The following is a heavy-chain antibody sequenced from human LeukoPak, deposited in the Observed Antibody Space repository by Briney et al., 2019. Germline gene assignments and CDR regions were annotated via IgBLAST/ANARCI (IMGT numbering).Heavy chain of an antibody. CDR3: AKTIVDIVVVPATSFDY. CDR2: SGDIL. D-gene: IGHD2-2*03. J-gene: IGHJ4*02. V-gene: IGHV3-23*01. Sequence: SGDILYYADSVKGQFTISRDNSKNTLYLQMNSLRTEDTAVYYCAKTIVDIVVVPATSFDYWGQGTLVTVSS.